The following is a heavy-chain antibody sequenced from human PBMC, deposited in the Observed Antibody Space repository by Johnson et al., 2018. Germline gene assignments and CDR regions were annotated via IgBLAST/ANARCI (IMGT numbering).Heavy chain of an antibody. Sequence: VQLVESGGGLVQPGGSLRLSCAASGFTFSYYSMNWVRQAPGKGLEWVSYISSSSSYIYYADSVKGRFTISRDNAKNSLYLQMNSLRAEDTAVYYCARVVMEDEDAFDIWGQGTMVTVSS. J-gene: IGHJ3*02. D-gene: IGHD2-21*01. CDR3: ARVVMEDEDAFDI. V-gene: IGHV3-21*05. CDR2: ISSSSSYI. CDR1: GFTFSYYS.